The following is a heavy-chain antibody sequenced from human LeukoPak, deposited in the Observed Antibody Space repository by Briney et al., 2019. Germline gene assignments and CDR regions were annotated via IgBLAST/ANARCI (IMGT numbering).Heavy chain of an antibody. CDR3: ARCMNAVAGQVGLFDY. J-gene: IGHJ4*02. D-gene: IGHD6-19*01. V-gene: IGHV3-21*04. CDR1: GLTFSSYS. CDR2: ISSSSSYI. Sequence: PGGSLRLSCAASGLTFSSYSMNWVRQAPGKGLEWVSSISSSSSYIYYADSVKGRFTISRDNAKKSLYLQMNSLRAEDTAVYYCARCMNAVAGQVGLFDYWGQGTLVTVSS.